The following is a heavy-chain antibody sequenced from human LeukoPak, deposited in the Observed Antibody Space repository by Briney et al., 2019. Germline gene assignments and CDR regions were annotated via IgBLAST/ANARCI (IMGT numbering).Heavy chain of an antibody. D-gene: IGHD1-1*01. CDR2: IGIDSGNT. Sequence: GGSLRLSCAASGFPFIDYSMNWVRQAPGKELEWISYIGIDSGNTKYADSVKGRFTISGDSAKNSLYLQMNNLRVEDTAVYYCARDHNYAFDNWGQGTLVTVSS. CDR3: ARDHNYAFDN. J-gene: IGHJ4*02. CDR1: GFPFIDYS. V-gene: IGHV3-48*04.